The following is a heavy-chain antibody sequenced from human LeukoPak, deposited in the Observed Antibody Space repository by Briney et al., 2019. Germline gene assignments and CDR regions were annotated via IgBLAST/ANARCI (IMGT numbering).Heavy chain of an antibody. CDR1: GFTFSRNA. J-gene: IGHJ4*02. D-gene: IGHD4-17*01. Sequence: GGSLRLSCAASGFTFSRNAMTWVRQAPGKGLEWVSSITGSGTTTYYADSVKDRFTISRDNSNNTLSLQMNSLRAEDTAVYYCANIATVTPGHWGQGTLVIVSS. CDR2: ITGSGTTT. CDR3: ANIATVTPGH. V-gene: IGHV3-23*01.